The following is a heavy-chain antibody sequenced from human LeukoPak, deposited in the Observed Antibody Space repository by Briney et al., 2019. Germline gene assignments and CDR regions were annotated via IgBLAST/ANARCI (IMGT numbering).Heavy chain of an antibody. CDR3: ARRPLYGDYFDY. V-gene: IGHV4-34*01. D-gene: IGHD4-17*01. CDR1: GGSFSGYY. Sequence: PSETLSLTCAVYGGSFSGYYWSWIRQPPGKGLEWIGEINHSGSTNYNPSLKSRVTISVDTSKNQFSLKLSSVTAADTAVYYCARRPLYGDYFDYWGQGTLVTVSS. CDR2: INHSGST. J-gene: IGHJ4*02.